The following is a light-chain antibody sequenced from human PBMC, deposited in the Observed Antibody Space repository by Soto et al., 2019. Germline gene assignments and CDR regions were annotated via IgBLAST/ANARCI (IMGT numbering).Light chain of an antibody. V-gene: IGKV3-20*01. J-gene: IGKJ4*01. Sequence: EIALTQYPGTLSLSPGERATLSCMASQSVDSRYFAWYQQKLGQAPRLLIYGSSNRATGIPDRFSGSGSGTDFTLTISRLEPEDFAVYHCQQYENSVPLTFGGGTKVDI. CDR3: QQYENSVPLT. CDR2: GSS. CDR1: QSVDSRY.